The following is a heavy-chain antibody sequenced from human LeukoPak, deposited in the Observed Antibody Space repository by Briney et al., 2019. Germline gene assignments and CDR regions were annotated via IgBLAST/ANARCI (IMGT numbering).Heavy chain of an antibody. CDR2: IYYSGST. V-gene: IGHV4-31*03. J-gene: IGHJ4*02. CDR1: GVSISSGGYY. CDR3: ARLWFGEPSLDC. Sequence: PSQTLSLTCTVSGVSISSGGYYWSWIRQHPGMGLEWIGYIYYSGSTYYNPSLKSRVTTSVDTSKNQFTLKLSSVAAADTAVYHCARLWFGEPSLDCWGQGTLVTVSS. D-gene: IGHD3-10*01.